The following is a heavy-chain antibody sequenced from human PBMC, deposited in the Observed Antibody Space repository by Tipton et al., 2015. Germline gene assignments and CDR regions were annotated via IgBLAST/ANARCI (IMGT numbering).Heavy chain of an antibody. CDR3: ARVKVATMLYYFDY. D-gene: IGHD5-12*01. CDR1: GASISSITYY. J-gene: IGHJ4*02. CDR2: IYYSGNT. V-gene: IGHV4-31*03. Sequence: TLSLTCTVSGASISSITYYWSWIRQHPGKGLEWIGYIYYSGNTYYNPSLKSRVTISVDTSKSQFSLKLTSVTAADTAVYYCARVKVATMLYYFDYWGQGTLVTVSS.